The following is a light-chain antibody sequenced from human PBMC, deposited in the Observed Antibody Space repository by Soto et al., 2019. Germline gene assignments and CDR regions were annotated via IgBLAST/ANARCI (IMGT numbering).Light chain of an antibody. Sequence: QSVLTQPPSVSAAPGQKVAISCSGSSSNIGNNYVSWYQQLPGTAPKLLIYDNNKRPSGIPDRFSGSKSGTSATLGITGLQTGDEADYYCGTWDSSLSAGVFGTGTKVTVL. CDR1: SSNIGNNY. V-gene: IGLV1-51*01. CDR2: DNN. CDR3: GTWDSSLSAGV. J-gene: IGLJ1*01.